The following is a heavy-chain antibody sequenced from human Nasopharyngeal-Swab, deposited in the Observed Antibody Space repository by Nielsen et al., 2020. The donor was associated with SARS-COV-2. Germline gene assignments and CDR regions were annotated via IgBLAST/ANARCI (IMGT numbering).Heavy chain of an antibody. CDR1: GFSFSGYA. D-gene: IGHD3-10*01. CDR3: ARDSRGTMVRGVSGYYYGMDV. V-gene: IGHV3-21*01. J-gene: IGHJ6*02. CDR2: ISSSGTYM. Sequence: GESLKISCAASGFSFSGYAMNWVRQAPGTGLEWVSSISSSGTYMYYADSVKGRFTISRDNAKNSLYLQMNSLRAEDTAVYYCARDSRGTMVRGVSGYYYGMDVWGQGTTVTVSS.